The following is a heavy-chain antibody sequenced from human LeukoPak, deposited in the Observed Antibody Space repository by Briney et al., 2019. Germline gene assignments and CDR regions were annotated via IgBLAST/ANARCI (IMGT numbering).Heavy chain of an antibody. CDR3: ASKYFPYGNYYFDY. CDR1: GGTFSSYA. V-gene: IGHV1-69*13. Sequence: ASVKVSCKASGGTFSSYAISWVRQAPGQGLEWMGGIIPIFGTANYAQKFQGRVTITADESTSTAYMELSSLRSEDTAVYYCASKYFPYGNYYFDYWGQGTLVTVSS. D-gene: IGHD4-11*01. J-gene: IGHJ4*02. CDR2: IIPIFGTA.